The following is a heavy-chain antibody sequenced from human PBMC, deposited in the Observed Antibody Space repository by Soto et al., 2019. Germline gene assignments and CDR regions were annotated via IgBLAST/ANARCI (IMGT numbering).Heavy chain of an antibody. V-gene: IGHV3-48*02. CDR2: ISSISRTI. CDR3: ARDPGPYGMDV. Sequence: EVQLVESGGGVVPPGGSLRLSCAASGFTFSRYSMNWVRQAPGKGLEWVSYISSISRTINYADSVKCRFTISRDNAKNSVYLQMNSLRDEDTAVYYCARDPGPYGMDVWGQGTTVSVSS. J-gene: IGHJ6*02. CDR1: GFTFSRYS.